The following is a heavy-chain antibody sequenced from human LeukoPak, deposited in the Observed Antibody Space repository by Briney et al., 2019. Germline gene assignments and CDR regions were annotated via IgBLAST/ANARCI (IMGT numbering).Heavy chain of an antibody. CDR3: ARDNHVDDEGAFDY. Sequence: PSQTLSLTCAVSGGSISSDGYSWSWIRQPPGKGLEWIGYIYHSGSTYYNPSLKSRVTISVDRSKNQFSLKLSSVTAADTAVYYCARDNHVDDEGAFDYWGQGTLVTVSS. CDR2: IYHSGST. V-gene: IGHV4-30-2*01. CDR1: GGSISSDGYS. J-gene: IGHJ4*02. D-gene: IGHD1-1*01.